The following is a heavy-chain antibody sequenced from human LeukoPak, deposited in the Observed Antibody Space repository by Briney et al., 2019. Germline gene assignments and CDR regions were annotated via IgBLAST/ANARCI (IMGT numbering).Heavy chain of an antibody. CDR3: AHSSWGSYYFDY. CDR1: GFSLSTSGVG. Sequence: SSPTLVKPTQTLTLTCTFSGFSLSTSGVGVGWVRQPPGKALEWLALIYWDDDKRYRPSLKSRLTITKDTSKNQVVLTMTNMDPVDTATYYCAHSSWGSYYFDYWGQGTLVTVSS. J-gene: IGHJ4*02. CDR2: IYWDDDK. D-gene: IGHD6-13*01. V-gene: IGHV2-5*02.